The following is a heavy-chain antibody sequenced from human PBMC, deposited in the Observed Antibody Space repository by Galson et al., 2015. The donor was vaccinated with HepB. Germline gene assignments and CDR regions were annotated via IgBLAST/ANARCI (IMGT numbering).Heavy chain of an antibody. CDR3: ARDRAQNTYYDSSGYYSGWFDP. D-gene: IGHD3-22*01. V-gene: IGHV1-2*02. CDR1: GYTFTGYY. J-gene: IGHJ5*02. CDR2: INPNSGGT. Sequence: SVKVSCKASGYTFTGYYMHWVRQAPGQGLEWMGWINPNSGGTNYAQKFQGRVTMTRDTSISTAYMELSRLRSDDTAVYYCARDRAQNTYYDSSGYYSGWFDPWGQGTLVTVSS.